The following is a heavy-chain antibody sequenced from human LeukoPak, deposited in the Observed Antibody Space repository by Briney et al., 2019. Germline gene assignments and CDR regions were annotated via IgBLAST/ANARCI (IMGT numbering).Heavy chain of an antibody. CDR2: IPGGGGSR. CDR1: GFTFSSYA. Sequence: PGGSLRLSCAASGFTFSSYAMSWVRQAPGKGLEWVSSIPGGGGSRYYADSVRGRFTISRDSSKNTLYLQMNSLRVEDTAVYYCAKGSFPPMGSVIDYWGQGTLVTVSS. J-gene: IGHJ4*02. D-gene: IGHD2-15*01. V-gene: IGHV3-23*01. CDR3: AKGSFPPMGSVIDY.